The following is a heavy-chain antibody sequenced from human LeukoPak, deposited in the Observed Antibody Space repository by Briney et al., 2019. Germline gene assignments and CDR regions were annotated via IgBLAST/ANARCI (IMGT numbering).Heavy chain of an antibody. CDR1: GGSMSSYY. Sequence: SETLSLTCSVSGGSMSSYYWSFIRQPAGKGLDWIGRIYSSGTTDYNSSLQSRVTMSLDTSKNQFSLKLRSVAAAGTAVYYCARNGGSFSSDYFFDYWGQGTLVTVSS. D-gene: IGHD1-26*01. CDR3: ARNGGSFSSDYFFDY. CDR2: IYSSGTT. J-gene: IGHJ4*02. V-gene: IGHV4-4*07.